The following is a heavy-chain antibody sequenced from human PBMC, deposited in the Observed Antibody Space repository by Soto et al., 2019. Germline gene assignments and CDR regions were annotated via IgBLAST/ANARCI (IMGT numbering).Heavy chain of an antibody. CDR1: GGSISSSSYY. D-gene: IGHD3-9*01. V-gene: IGHV4-39*01. CDR3: ASRGGRYFDHFDY. Sequence: QLQLQESGPGLMKPSETLSLTCTVSGGSISSSSYYWGWIRQPPGKGLEWIGSIYYSGSTYYNPSLKGRGTLSVDTSKNQFSLKLSSVTAADPAVYYCASRGGRYFDHFDYWGQGTLVTVSS. CDR2: IYYSGST. J-gene: IGHJ4*02.